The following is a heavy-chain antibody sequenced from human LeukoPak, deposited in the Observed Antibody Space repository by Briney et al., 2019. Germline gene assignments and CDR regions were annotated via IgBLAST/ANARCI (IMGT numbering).Heavy chain of an antibody. CDR1: GGSISSSNW. Sequence: SETLSLTCAVSGGSISSSNWWSWVRQPPGKGLEWIGEIYHSGSTNYNPSLKSRVTISVDTSKNQFSLKLSSVTAADTAVYYCARGGPPHLSSSWYLVAYNWFDPWGQGTLVTVSS. CDR2: IYHSGST. J-gene: IGHJ5*02. CDR3: ARGGPPHLSSSWYLVAYNWFDP. D-gene: IGHD6-13*01. V-gene: IGHV4-4*02.